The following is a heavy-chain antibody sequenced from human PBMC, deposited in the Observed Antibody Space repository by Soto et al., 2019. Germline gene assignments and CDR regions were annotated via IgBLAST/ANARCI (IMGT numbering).Heavy chain of an antibody. Sequence: PSETLSLTCTVSGGSISSGDYYWSWIRQPPGKGLEWIGYIYYSGSTYYNPSLKSRVTISVDTSKNQFSLKLSSVTAADTAVYYCARDFTDSSGPTLGMGVWGQGTTVTSP. D-gene: IGHD6-19*01. V-gene: IGHV4-30-4*01. CDR1: GGSISSGDYY. CDR2: IYYSGST. CDR3: ARDFTDSSGPTLGMGV. J-gene: IGHJ6*02.